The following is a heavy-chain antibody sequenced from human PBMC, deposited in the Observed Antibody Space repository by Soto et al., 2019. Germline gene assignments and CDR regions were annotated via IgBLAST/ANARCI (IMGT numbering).Heavy chain of an antibody. CDR1: GFTFSGSA. V-gene: IGHV3-73*02. CDR2: IRSKANSYTT. D-gene: IGHD3-3*01. Sequence: EVQLVESGGGLVQHGGSLKLSCAASGFTFSGSAMHWVRQASGKGLEWVGRIRSKANSYTTAYAVSVKGKFTISRDDSRNTAYLQMNSLISEDTAVYYCARGVYDFWCGHPKGLDYWGQGTVVIVSS. J-gene: IGHJ4*02. CDR3: ARGVYDFWCGHPKGLDY.